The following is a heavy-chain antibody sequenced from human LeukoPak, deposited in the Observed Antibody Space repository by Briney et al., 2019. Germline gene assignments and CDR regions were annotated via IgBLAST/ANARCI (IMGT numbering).Heavy chain of an antibody. V-gene: IGHV4-39*01. D-gene: IGHD3-10*01. Sequence: SETLSLTCTVSGGSISSSSYYWGWIRQPPGKGLEWIGSIYYSGSTYYNPSLKSRVTISVDTSKNQFSLKLSSVTAADTAVYYCARAFTMVRAYYFDYWGQGTLVTVSS. CDR1: GGSISSSSYY. CDR3: ARAFTMVRAYYFDY. CDR2: IYYSGST. J-gene: IGHJ4*02.